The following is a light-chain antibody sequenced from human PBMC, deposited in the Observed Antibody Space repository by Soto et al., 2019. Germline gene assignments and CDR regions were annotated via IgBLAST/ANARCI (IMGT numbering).Light chain of an antibody. CDR3: QQYGRSIT. CDR1: QSVTTR. J-gene: IGKJ5*01. Sequence: IVLTQSPGTLSLSPGERVTLSCRASQSVTTRLAWYQHKPGQAPRLLMSGASSRASGVPVRFSGSGSGTDFTLTISRLEPEDFAVYYCQQYGRSITFGQGTRLEIK. V-gene: IGKV3-20*01. CDR2: GAS.